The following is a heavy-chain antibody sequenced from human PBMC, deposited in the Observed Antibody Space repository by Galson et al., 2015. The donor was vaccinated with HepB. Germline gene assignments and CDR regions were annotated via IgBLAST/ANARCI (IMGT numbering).Heavy chain of an antibody. V-gene: IGHV3-43*01. CDR3: AKDIEGIAVEWSGWDY. J-gene: IGHJ4*02. Sequence: SLRLSCAASGFTFDDYTMHWVRQAPGKGLEWVSLISWDGGSTYYADSVKGRFTISRDNSKNSLYLQMNSLRTEDTALYYCAKDIEGIAVEWSGWDYWGQGTLVTVSS. D-gene: IGHD3-3*01. CDR2: ISWDGGST. CDR1: GFTFDDYT.